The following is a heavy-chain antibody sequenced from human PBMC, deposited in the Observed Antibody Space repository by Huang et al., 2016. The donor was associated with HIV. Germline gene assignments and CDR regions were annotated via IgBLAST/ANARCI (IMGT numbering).Heavy chain of an antibody. Sequence: QVHLVQSRGELKKPGASVRVSCKTSGYTFNNYGIGWVRQAPGQGLAWMGWISDDSSNQNYAQKCQGRLTLTTDTSTRTVYMDVRSLRSDDTAVYYCATDTRAYYYGSGTNGMDVWGQGTTVIVSS. J-gene: IGHJ6*02. CDR2: ISDDSSNQ. V-gene: IGHV1-18*04. D-gene: IGHD3-10*01. CDR3: ATDTRAYYYGSGTNGMDV. CDR1: GYTFNNYG.